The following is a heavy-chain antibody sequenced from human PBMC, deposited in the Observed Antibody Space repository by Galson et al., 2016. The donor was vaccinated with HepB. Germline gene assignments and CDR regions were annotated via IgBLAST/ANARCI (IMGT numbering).Heavy chain of an antibody. V-gene: IGHV3-7*03. Sequence: SLRLSCAASGFIFSSYWVAWLRQTPEKGLQWVANMNQDGSQIYYVDSEKGRFSISRDNAKSSLYLQMNRLGAEDTAVYYCATHGGTTVKHGFDYWGQGTLVTVSS. CDR2: MNQDGSQI. CDR3: ATHGGTTVKHGFDY. J-gene: IGHJ4*02. CDR1: GFIFSSYW. D-gene: IGHD4-17*01.